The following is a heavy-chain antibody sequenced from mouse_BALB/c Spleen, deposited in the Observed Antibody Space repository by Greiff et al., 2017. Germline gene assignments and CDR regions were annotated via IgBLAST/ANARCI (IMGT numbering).Heavy chain of an antibody. J-gene: IGHJ4*01. Sequence: VNVVESGPGLVAPSQSLSITCTVSGFSLTGYGVNWVRQPPGKGLEWLGMIWGDGSTDYNSALKSRLSISKDNSKSQVFLKMNSLQTDDTARYYCARNYGPYAMDYWGQGTSVTVSS. CDR1: GFSLTGYG. V-gene: IGHV2-6-7*01. CDR3: ARNYGPYAMDY. CDR2: IWGDGST. D-gene: IGHD1-1*02.